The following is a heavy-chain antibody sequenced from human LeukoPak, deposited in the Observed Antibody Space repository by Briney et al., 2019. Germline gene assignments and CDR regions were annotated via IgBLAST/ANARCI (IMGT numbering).Heavy chain of an antibody. CDR1: GFTFSSYA. CDR2: ISYDGSNK. Sequence: GGSLRLSCAASGFTFSSYAMHWVRQAPGRGLEWVAVISYDGSNKYYADSVKGRFTISRDNSKNTLYLQMNSLRAEDTAVYYCARGEDIVLMVYASSLDIWGQGTMVTVSS. J-gene: IGHJ3*02. CDR3: ARGEDIVLMVYASSLDI. D-gene: IGHD2-8*01. V-gene: IGHV3-30-3*01.